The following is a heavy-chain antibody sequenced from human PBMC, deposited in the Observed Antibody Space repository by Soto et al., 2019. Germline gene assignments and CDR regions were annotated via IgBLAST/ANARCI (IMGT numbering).Heavy chain of an antibody. Sequence: ASVKVSCKASGYTLTGYYMRWVRQAPGQGLEWMGWINPNSGGTNYAQKFQGWVTMTRDTSISTAYMELSRLRSDDTAVYYCARGHTAMDEVDYWGQGTLVTVSS. J-gene: IGHJ4*02. CDR3: ARGHTAMDEVDY. CDR2: INPNSGGT. CDR1: GYTLTGYY. D-gene: IGHD5-18*01. V-gene: IGHV1-2*04.